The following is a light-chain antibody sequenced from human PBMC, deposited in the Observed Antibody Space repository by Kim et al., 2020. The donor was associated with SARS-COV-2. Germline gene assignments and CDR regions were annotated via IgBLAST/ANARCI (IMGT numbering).Light chain of an antibody. V-gene: IGKV3-11*01. J-gene: IGKJ4*01. Sequence: LAPGERAARSCRASQSVSSYLAWYQQKPGQAPRLLIYDASNRATGIPARFSGSGSGTDFTLTISSLEPEDFAVYYCQQRSNWPLTFGGGTKVDIK. CDR2: DAS. CDR1: QSVSSY. CDR3: QQRSNWPLT.